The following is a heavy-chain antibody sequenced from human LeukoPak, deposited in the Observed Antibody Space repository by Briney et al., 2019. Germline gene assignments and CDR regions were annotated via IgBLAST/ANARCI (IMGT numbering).Heavy chain of an antibody. Sequence: ASVKVSCKASGYTFTSYYMHWVRQAPGQGLEWMGIINPSGGSTSYAQKFQGRVTMTRDTSTSTVYMKLSSLRSEDTAVYYCARDSGRNSGWYGPYYYYYGMDVWGQGTTVTVSS. CDR2: INPSGGST. J-gene: IGHJ6*02. D-gene: IGHD6-19*01. V-gene: IGHV1-46*01. CDR1: GYTFTSYY. CDR3: ARDSGRNSGWYGPYYYYYGMDV.